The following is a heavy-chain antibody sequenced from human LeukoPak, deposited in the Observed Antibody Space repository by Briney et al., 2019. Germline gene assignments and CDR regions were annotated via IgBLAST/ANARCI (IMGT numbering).Heavy chain of an antibody. CDR3: ARDPKDGYAHLDY. CDR1: GFTFSSYA. Sequence: GGSLRLSCAASGFTFSSYAMSWVRQAPGKGLEWVSAISGSGGSTYYADSVKGRFTISRDISKNTLYFQMNSLRVEDTAVYYCARDPKDGYAHLDYWGQGTVVTVSS. V-gene: IGHV3-23*01. CDR2: ISGSGGST. J-gene: IGHJ4*02. D-gene: IGHD5-24*01.